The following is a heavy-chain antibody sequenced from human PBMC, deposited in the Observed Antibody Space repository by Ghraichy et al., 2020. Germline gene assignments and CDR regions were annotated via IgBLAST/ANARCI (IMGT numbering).Heavy chain of an antibody. J-gene: IGHJ4*02. Sequence: SETLSLTCAVSGGSIISSKWWSWVRQSPGKGLEWIGEIHHTGNTRYNPSLKSRLTMSLDKSKKSFSLSLKSVTAADTAVYYCAGRLGTFDYWGQGALVTVSS. CDR1: GGSIISSKW. D-gene: IGHD1-1*01. V-gene: IGHV4-4*02. CDR2: IHHTGNT. CDR3: AGRLGTFDY.